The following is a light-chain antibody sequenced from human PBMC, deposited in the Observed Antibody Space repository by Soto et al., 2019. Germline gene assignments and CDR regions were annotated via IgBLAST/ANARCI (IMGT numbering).Light chain of an antibody. CDR2: DAS. J-gene: IGKJ2*01. CDR3: QQSDSIPYT. V-gene: IGKV1-39*01. CDR1: QSISNY. Sequence: DIQMTQSPSSLSASVGDTVTITCRASQSISNYLNWYQQKPGKAPNLLIYDASSLLSGVPSRFSGSGSGTYFTLTISSLQHEDFSTYYCQQSDSIPYTFGQGTKLEIK.